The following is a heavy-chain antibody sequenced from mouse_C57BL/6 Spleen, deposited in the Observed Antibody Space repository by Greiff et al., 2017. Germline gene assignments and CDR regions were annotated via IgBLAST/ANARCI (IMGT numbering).Heavy chain of an antibody. CDR1: GYTFTSYG. J-gene: IGHJ1*03. CDR2: IYPRSGNT. CDR3: ARSYYGSSYGYFDV. Sequence: VQLVESGAELARPGASVTLSCKASGYTFTSYGISWVKQRTGQGLEWIGEIYPRSGNTYYNEKFKGKATLTADKSSSTAYMELRSLTSEDSAVYFCARSYYGSSYGYFDVWGTGTTVTVSS. D-gene: IGHD1-1*01. V-gene: IGHV1-81*01.